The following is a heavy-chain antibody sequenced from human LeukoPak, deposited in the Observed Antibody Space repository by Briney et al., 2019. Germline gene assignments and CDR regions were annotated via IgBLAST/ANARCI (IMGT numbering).Heavy chain of an antibody. V-gene: IGHV3-7*03. CDR2: IKPDESRI. CDR3: ARLILWETSNAFDI. D-gene: IGHD1-26*01. J-gene: IGHJ3*02. CDR1: GLTFSNHG. Sequence: GGSLRLSCAASGLTFSNHGMHWLRQAPGKGLEWLAHIKPDESRIFYADSVKGRFALSRDNAKNSVHLQMNSLRAEDTAVYFCARLILWETSNAFDIWGQGTMVTVSS.